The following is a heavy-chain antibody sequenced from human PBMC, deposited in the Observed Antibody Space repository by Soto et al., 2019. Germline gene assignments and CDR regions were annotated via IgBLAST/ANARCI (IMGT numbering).Heavy chain of an antibody. CDR1: GGSINSGSYY. J-gene: IGHJ4*02. CDR3: AREGYNSIDI. CDR2: IYYTGNT. D-gene: IGHD1-1*01. Sequence: SETLSLTCTVSGGSINSGSYYWTWIRQHPVKGLEWIGYIYYTGNTYYHPSLKNRLTMSVDMSKNQFSLKLSSVTAADTAVYYCAREGYNSIDIWGQGTLVTVSS. V-gene: IGHV4-31*03.